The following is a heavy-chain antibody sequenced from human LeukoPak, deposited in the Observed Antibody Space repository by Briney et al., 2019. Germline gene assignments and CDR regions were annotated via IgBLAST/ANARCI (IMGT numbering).Heavy chain of an antibody. V-gene: IGHV3-7*01. CDR1: GFTFSSYW. Sequence: GGSLRLSCAASGFTFSSYWMSWVRQAPGKGLEWVANIKQDGGEKYYVDSVKGRFTISRDNAKNSLYLQMNSLRAEDTAVYYCAVYSSSWYPDAFDIWGQGTMVTVSS. D-gene: IGHD6-13*01. J-gene: IGHJ3*02. CDR2: IKQDGGEK. CDR3: AVYSSSWYPDAFDI.